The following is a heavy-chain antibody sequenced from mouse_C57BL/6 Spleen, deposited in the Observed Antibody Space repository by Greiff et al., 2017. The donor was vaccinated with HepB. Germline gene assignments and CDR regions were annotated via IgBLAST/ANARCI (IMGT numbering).Heavy chain of an antibody. CDR2: ISSGSSTI. Sequence: EVKLMESGGGLVKPGGSLKLSCAASGFTFSDYGMHWVRQAPEKGLEWVAYISSGSSTIYYADTVKGRFTISRDNAKNTLFLQMTSLRAEDTAMYYCARGYWYFDVWGTGTTVTVSS. CDR3: ARGYWYFDV. J-gene: IGHJ1*03. CDR1: GFTFSDYG. V-gene: IGHV5-17*01.